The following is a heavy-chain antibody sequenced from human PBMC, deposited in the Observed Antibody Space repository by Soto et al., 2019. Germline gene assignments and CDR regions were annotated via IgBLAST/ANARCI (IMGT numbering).Heavy chain of an antibody. CDR1: GFTVSNNY. CDR3: ARDLIVGDYYYGMDV. D-gene: IGHD2-15*01. CDR2: IYSGGST. Sequence: GGSLRLSCAASGFTVSNNYMSWVRQAPGKGLEWVSLIYSGGSTYYADSVKGRFTISRDNSKNTLYLQMNSLRAEDTAVYYCARDLIVGDYYYGMDVWGQGTTVTVSS. J-gene: IGHJ6*02. V-gene: IGHV3-53*01.